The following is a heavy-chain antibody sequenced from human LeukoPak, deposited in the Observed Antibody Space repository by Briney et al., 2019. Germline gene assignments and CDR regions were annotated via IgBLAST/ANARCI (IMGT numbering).Heavy chain of an antibody. CDR3: AKRSGAPNNFDF. D-gene: IGHD1-1*01. Sequence: GGSLRLSCAASGFTFGAHSMHWVRQAPGKGLEWVSLISGDGGSKHYAASVKGRFTISRDNSEASLFLQMRSLRSEDTAFYYCAKRSGAPNNFDFWGQGALVTVSS. CDR1: GFTFGAHS. CDR2: ISGDGGSK. V-gene: IGHV3-43*02. J-gene: IGHJ4*02.